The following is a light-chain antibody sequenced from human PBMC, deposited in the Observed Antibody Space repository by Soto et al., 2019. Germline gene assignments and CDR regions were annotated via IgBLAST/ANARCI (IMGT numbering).Light chain of an antibody. CDR2: GAS. CDR1: QSVTSNY. J-gene: IGKJ5*01. CDR3: QQYYYSAT. V-gene: IGKV3-20*01. Sequence: ENVFTQTPGTLPLSPGHRATLSCSPSQSVTSNYLAWFQQKPGQPPRLLIYGASSRATGIPDRFSGSGSGTDFSLTISRLEPEDFAVYYCQQYYYSATFGQGTRLEIK.